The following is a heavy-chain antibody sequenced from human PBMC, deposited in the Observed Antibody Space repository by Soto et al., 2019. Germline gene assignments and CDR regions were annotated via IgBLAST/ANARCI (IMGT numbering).Heavy chain of an antibody. J-gene: IGHJ4*02. D-gene: IGHD4-17*01. CDR3: AKGSATVTTSPGVY. CDR1: GFTFSSYA. CDR2: ISGSGGST. V-gene: IGHV3-23*01. Sequence: EVQLLESGGGLVQPGGSLRLSCAASGFTFSSYAMSWVRQAPGKGLEWVSAISGSGGSTYYADSVKGRFTISRDNSKNRRYLQRNSLRAEDTAVYYCAKGSATVTTSPGVYWGQGALVTVSS.